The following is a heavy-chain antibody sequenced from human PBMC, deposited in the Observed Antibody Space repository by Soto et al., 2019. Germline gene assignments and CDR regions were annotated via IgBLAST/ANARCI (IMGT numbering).Heavy chain of an antibody. Sequence: EVQLVESGGGLVQPGGSLRLSCAASGLTFSSYWMHWVRQAPGKGLVWVSRISTDGSVTTYADSVKGRFTISRDNAKNTRYLRMNSRRTEDTAVYYCASAPYSRSWWGWVCWGQGTLVTVSS. V-gene: IGHV3-74*01. CDR3: ASAPYSRSWWGWVC. CDR1: GLTFSSYW. CDR2: ISTDGSVT. J-gene: IGHJ4*02. D-gene: IGHD6-13*01.